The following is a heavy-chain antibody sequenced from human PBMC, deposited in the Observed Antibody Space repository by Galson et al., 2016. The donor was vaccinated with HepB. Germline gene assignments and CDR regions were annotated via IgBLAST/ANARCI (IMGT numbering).Heavy chain of an antibody. Sequence: SLRLSCAASGFTFSSYGMSWVRQAPGKGLEWVSAITDRGDGETYEDSVKGRFTLSRDNSKNTLYLQMNSLRAEDTAMYYCAKPYDFWSGPYLPYDYWGQGTLVTVSS. V-gene: IGHV3-23*01. CDR3: AKPYDFWSGPYLPYDY. J-gene: IGHJ4*02. CDR2: ITDRGDGE. D-gene: IGHD3-3*01. CDR1: GFTFSSYG.